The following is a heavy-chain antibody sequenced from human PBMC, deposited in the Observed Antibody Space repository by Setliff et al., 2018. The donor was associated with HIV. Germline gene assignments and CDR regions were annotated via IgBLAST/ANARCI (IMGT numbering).Heavy chain of an antibody. V-gene: IGHV3-74*01. CDR1: GFTFSDYW. CDR3: AILDGIAAAVGY. CDR2: INTDGTSI. Sequence: QPGGSLRLSCGASGFTFSDYWLHWVRQAPGQGLVWVSRINTDGTSIGYADAVKGRFTISRDNARNTLYLQMNSLRAEDTAVYYCAILDGIAAAVGYWGQGTLVTVSS. J-gene: IGHJ4*02. D-gene: IGHD6-13*01.